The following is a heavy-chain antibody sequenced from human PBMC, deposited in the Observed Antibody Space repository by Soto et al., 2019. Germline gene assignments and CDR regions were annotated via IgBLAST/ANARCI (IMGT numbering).Heavy chain of an antibody. CDR3: ARNESSNIYGMDV. CDR1: GFTFRSYS. J-gene: IGHJ6*02. Sequence: EVQLVESGGGLVKPGGSLRLSCVASGFTFRSYSMNWVRQAPGKGLEWVSSISSGGFSINYADSVKGRFSISRDNAQNSLHLQLNNLRAEDTAVYYCARNESSNIYGMDVWGQGTTVTVSS. V-gene: IGHV3-21*01. CDR2: ISSGGFSI. D-gene: IGHD6-6*01.